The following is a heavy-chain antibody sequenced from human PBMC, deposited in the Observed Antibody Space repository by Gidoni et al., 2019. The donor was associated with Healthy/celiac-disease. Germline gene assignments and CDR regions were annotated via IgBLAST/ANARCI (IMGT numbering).Heavy chain of an antibody. V-gene: IGHV4-38-2*02. D-gene: IGHD3-3*01. CDR2: IYHSGST. J-gene: IGHJ4*02. CDR3: ARDPHLFIYYDFWSGYPYYFDY. Sequence: GLEWIGSIYHSGSTYYNPSLKSRVTISVDTSKNQFSLKLSSVTAADTAVYYCARDPHLFIYYDFWSGYPYYFDYWGQGTLVTVSS.